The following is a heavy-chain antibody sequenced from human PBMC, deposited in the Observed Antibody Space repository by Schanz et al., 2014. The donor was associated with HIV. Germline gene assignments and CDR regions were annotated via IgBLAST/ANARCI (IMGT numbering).Heavy chain of an antibody. CDR2: ISYGGINK. Sequence: QVQLVESGGGVVQPGKSLRLSCAASGFTFNTYGMQKVRQAPGKGLEWVALISYGGINKYYGDSVKGRFTISRNNSKNTAYLQMNSLRAEDTAIYHCAKDGGSRGRRRGMDAFAQGTTVTVSS. V-gene: IGHV3-30*18. CDR3: AKDGGSRGRRRGMDA. J-gene: IGHJ6*02. CDR1: GFTFNTYG. D-gene: IGHD3-10*01.